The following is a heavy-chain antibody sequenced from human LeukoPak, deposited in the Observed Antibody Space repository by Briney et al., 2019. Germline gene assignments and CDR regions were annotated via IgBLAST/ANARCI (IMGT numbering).Heavy chain of an antibody. CDR1: GGSFSIYY. J-gene: IGHJ4*02. Sequence: SETLSLTCAVYGGSFSIYYWSWIRQPAGKGLEWIGRIYTSGSTNYNPSLKSRVTMSVDTSKNQFSLNLSSVAAAGTAVYYCARGPTTVTRAFDYWGQGTLVTVSS. CDR3: ARGPTTVTRAFDY. D-gene: IGHD4-17*01. V-gene: IGHV4-59*10. CDR2: IYTSGST.